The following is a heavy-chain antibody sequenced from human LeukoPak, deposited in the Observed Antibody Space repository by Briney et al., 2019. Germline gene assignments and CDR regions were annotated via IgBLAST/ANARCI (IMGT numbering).Heavy chain of an antibody. D-gene: IGHD6-13*01. CDR3: ARGVISSPYYFDY. V-gene: IGHV4-34*01. CDR2: INHSGST. CDR1: GGSFSGYY. J-gene: IGHJ4*02. Sequence: SETLSLTCAVYGGSFSGYYWSWIRQPPGKGLEWIGEINHSGSTNYNPSLKSRDTISVDTSKNQFSLKLSSVTAADTAVYYCARGVISSPYYFDYWGQGTLVTVSS.